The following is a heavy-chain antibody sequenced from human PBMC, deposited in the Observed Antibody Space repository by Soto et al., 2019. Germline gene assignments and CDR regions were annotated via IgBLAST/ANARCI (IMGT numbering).Heavy chain of an antibody. CDR3: ARGIGGFLKGWSIWFDP. J-gene: IGHJ5*02. V-gene: IGHV4-34*01. CDR2: DKLSGIS. D-gene: IGHD3-10*01. CDR1: RASFSGYY. Sequence: SEPLSLTCADYRASFSGYYCRWLRHPPGRGLAGIAQDKLSGISNYNPTPKSRVIISVDTSKNQFSLRLRFVTAADTAVYYCARGIGGFLKGWSIWFDPWGQGTLVTVSS.